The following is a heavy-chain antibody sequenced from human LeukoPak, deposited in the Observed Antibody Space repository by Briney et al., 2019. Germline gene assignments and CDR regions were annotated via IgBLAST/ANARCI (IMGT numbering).Heavy chain of an antibody. CDR1: GFTFGDYA. J-gene: IGHJ4*02. D-gene: IGHD6-6*01. CDR3: TRVDSSSSFDY. V-gene: IGHV3-49*04. CDR2: IRSKAYGGTT. Sequence: PGGSLRLSCTASGFTFGDYAMSWVRQAPGKGLEWVGFIRSKAYGGTTEYAASVKGRFTISRDDSKSIAYLQMNSLKTEDTAVYYCTRVDSSSSFDYWGQGTLVTVSS.